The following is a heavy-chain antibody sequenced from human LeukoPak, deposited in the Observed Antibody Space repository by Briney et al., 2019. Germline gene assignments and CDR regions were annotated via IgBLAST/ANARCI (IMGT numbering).Heavy chain of an antibody. CDR2: IYHSGST. J-gene: IGHJ4*02. CDR1: GVSITTYY. D-gene: IGHD3-10*01. Sequence: SETLSLTCTVSGVSITTYYWSWIRQPPGKGLEWIGYIYHSGSTNYNPSLKSRVTISVDTSRNEFSLKLTSVTAADTAVYYCAREANYYGSGSYFEGTFDYWGQGSLVTVSS. V-gene: IGHV4-59*13. CDR3: AREANYYGSGSYFEGTFDY.